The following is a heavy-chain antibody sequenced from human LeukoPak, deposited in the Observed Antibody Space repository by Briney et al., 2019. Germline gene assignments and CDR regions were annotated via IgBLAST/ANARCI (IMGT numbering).Heavy chain of an antibody. V-gene: IGHV3-30*18. CDR1: GFTFSSYG. J-gene: IGHJ4*02. Sequence: GGSVRVSCAASGFTFSSYGMHWVRQAPGQGLEWVGGISYDGSNKYYADFVKGRFTISRDNSKNTLYLQMNSLRAEDTAVYYCAKPGVLSGYDYNFDYWGQGTLVTVSS. CDR3: AKPGVLSGYDYNFDY. CDR2: ISYDGSNK. D-gene: IGHD5-12*01.